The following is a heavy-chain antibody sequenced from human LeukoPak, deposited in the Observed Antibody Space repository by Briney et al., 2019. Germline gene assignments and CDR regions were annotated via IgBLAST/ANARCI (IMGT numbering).Heavy chain of an antibody. CDR1: GYTFTNYW. J-gene: IGHJ3*02. V-gene: IGHV5-51*01. D-gene: IGHD6-19*01. Sequence: GESLQISCKGSGYTFTNYWIGWVRPMPGKGLEWMGIMYPGDSDTRYSPSFQGQVTISADKSISTAYLQWSSLKASDTAMYYCASPIAVAGADAFDIWGQGTMVTVSS. CDR2: MYPGDSDT. CDR3: ASPIAVAGADAFDI.